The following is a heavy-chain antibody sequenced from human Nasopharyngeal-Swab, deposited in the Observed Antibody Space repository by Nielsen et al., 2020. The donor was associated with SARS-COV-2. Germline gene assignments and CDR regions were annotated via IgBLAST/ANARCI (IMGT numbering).Heavy chain of an antibody. CDR1: GYTFTSYA. D-gene: IGHD2-15*01. CDR3: ARDGTIYCSGGSCYYFDY. Sequence: ASVKASCKASGYTFTSYAMHWVRQAPGQRLEWMGWINAGNGNTKYSQKFQGRVTITRDTSASTAYMELSSLRSEDTAVYYCARDGTIYCSGGSCYYFDYWGQGTLVTVSS. J-gene: IGHJ4*02. V-gene: IGHV1-3*01. CDR2: INAGNGNT.